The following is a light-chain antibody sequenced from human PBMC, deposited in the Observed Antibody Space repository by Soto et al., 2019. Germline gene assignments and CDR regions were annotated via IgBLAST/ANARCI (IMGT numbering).Light chain of an antibody. CDR3: QQDGSSALI. CDR2: GAS. J-gene: IGKJ4*01. V-gene: IGKV3-20*01. Sequence: EIVLTQSPGTLSLSPGERATLSCRASQSVSSNYLAWYQQKPGQAPRLLIYGASSMATGIPDWFSGSGSGTDYTPTISRLDPSGFAVSHCQQDGSSALIVAEGTRV. CDR1: QSVSSNY.